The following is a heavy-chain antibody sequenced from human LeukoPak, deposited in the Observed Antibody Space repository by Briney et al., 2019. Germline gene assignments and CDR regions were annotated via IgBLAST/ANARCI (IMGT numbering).Heavy chain of an antibody. D-gene: IGHD2-2*01. CDR1: GGTFSSYA. V-gene: IGHV1-69*05. J-gene: IGHJ6*03. Sequence: ASVKVSCKASGGTFSSYAISWVRQAPGQGLEWMGGIIPMFDTANYAQKFQGRVTISTDESTSTAYMELSSLRSEDTAVYYCARAGRRAVPGYCSSTSCFYHMDVWGKGTTVTVSS. CDR2: IIPMFDTA. CDR3: ARAGRRAVPGYCSSTSCFYHMDV.